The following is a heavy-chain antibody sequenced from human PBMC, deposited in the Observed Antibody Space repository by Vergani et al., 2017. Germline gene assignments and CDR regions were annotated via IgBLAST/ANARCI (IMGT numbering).Heavy chain of an antibody. CDR1: GYTFTSYG. Sequence: QVQLVQSGAEVKKPGASVKVSCKASGYTFTSYGISWVRQAPGQGLEWMGWISAYNGNTNDAQQLQGRVTMTTDTSTSTAYMELRSLRSADPAVYFGAGATLGRGWFAPWGQATLATVPS. J-gene: IGHJ5*02. V-gene: IGHV1-18*01. CDR3: AGATLGRGWFAP. D-gene: IGHD3-16*01. CDR2: ISAYNGNT.